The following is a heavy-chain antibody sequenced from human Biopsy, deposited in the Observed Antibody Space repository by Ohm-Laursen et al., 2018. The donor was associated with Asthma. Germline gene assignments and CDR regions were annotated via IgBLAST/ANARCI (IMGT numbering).Heavy chain of an antibody. D-gene: IGHD2-2*01. V-gene: IGHV1-69*13. Sequence: SVTVSCQSLGGTFNTYVIGWVRQAPGHGLEWMGGINSVFGTTTYPQKFQDRVTITADDSTSTVYMELSSLRSEDTAVYYCARKAGSCISRTCYSLDFWGQGTLVTVSS. CDR1: GGTFNTYV. CDR2: INSVFGTT. J-gene: IGHJ4*02. CDR3: ARKAGSCISRTCYSLDF.